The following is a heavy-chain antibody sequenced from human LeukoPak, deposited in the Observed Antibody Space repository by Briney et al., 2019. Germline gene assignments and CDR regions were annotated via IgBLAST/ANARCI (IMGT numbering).Heavy chain of an antibody. CDR2: IYYSGST. CDR3: ATRGDYDAFDI. D-gene: IGHD4-11*01. J-gene: IGHJ3*02. V-gene: IGHV4-59*08. Sequence: PSETLSLTCTVSGGSIISYYWTWIRQPPGKALKWIGFIYYSGSTHYNPSLKSRVTISVDTSKNHFSLSLSSVTAADTAVYYCATRGDYDAFDIWGQGTLVTVSS. CDR1: GGSIISYY.